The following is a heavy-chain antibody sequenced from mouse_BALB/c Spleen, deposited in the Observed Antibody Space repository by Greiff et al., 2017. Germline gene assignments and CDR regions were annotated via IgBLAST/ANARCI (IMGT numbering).Heavy chain of an antibody. CDR1: GYSITSDYA. CDR2: ISYSGST. Sequence: EVQLQESGPGLVKPSQSLSLTCTVTGYSITSDYAWNWIRQFPGNKLEWMGYISYSGSTSYNPSLKSRISITRDTSKNQFFLQLNSVTTEDTATYYCAREEYDYDRRGAWSAYWGQGTLVTVSA. V-gene: IGHV3-2*02. CDR3: AREEYDYDRRGAWSAY. D-gene: IGHD2-4*01. J-gene: IGHJ3*01.